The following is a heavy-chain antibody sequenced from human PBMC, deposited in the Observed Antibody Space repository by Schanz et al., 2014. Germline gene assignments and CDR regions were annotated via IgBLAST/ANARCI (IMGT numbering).Heavy chain of an antibody. J-gene: IGHJ4*02. CDR1: GFIFDYYG. D-gene: IGHD3-10*01. V-gene: IGHV3-33*08. CDR2: IGYDGSEK. CDR3: ARGPIPIQGVPMDF. Sequence: VLLLESGGRVERPGGSLRLSCAASGFIFDYYGMNWVRQAPGKGLEWVANIGYDGSEKYYVDSVKGRFTISRDNSKDTLYLQMSGLTPEDTAVYYCARGPIPIQGVPMDFWGQGTLVTVSS.